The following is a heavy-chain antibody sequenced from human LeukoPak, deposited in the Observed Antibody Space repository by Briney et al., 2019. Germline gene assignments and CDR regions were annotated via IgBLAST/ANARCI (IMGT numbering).Heavy chain of an antibody. V-gene: IGHV3-30*03. CDR1: GFIFSSYG. CDR2: ISYDGSNK. Sequence: PGGSLRLSCAASGFIFSSYGMHWVRQAPGKGLEWVAVISYDGSNKYYADSVRGRFTISRDNSKNTLYLQMNSLRAEDTAVYYCARDRLHYDSLTGYPADWGQGTLVTVSS. CDR3: ARDRLHYDSLTGYPAD. D-gene: IGHD3-9*01. J-gene: IGHJ4*02.